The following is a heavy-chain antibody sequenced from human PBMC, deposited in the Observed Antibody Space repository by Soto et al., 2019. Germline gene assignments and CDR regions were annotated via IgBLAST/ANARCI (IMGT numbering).Heavy chain of an antibody. CDR1: GGSVSSGSYY. D-gene: IGHD1-26*01. J-gene: IGHJ4*02. CDR3: ARAGLGDGSDY. CDR2: IYYSGST. Sequence: QVQLQESGPGLVKPSETLSLTCTVSGGSVSSGSYYWSWIRQPPGKGLEWIGYIYYSGSTNYNPSLRSRVTISVDTSKNQSSLKLSYVTAADTAVYYCARAGLGDGSDYWGQGTLVTVSS. V-gene: IGHV4-61*01.